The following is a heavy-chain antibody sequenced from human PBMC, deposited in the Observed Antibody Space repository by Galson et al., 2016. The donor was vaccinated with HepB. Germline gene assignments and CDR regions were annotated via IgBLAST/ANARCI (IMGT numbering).Heavy chain of an antibody. CDR3: ARDEGNSESYYYAFDI. D-gene: IGHD1-26*01. V-gene: IGHV1-18*01. Sequence: SVKVSCKASGYTFTSYGISWVRQAPGQGLEWMGWISTYNGNTNSAQKFQGRVAMTTDTSTNTTYMELRSLRSDDTAVYYCARDEGNSESYYYAFDIWGQGTMVTVSS. J-gene: IGHJ3*02. CDR1: GYTFTSYG. CDR2: ISTYNGNT.